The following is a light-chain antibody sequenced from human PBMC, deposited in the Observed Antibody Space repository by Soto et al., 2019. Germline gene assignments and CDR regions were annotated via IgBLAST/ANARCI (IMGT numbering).Light chain of an antibody. CDR3: QQCATPPLT. J-gene: IGKJ1*01. CDR2: DAS. CDR1: QSVSNNY. V-gene: IGKV3-20*01. Sequence: EIVLTQSPGTLSLSPGERATLSCRASQSVSNNYVAWYQHKPGQAPRLLIDDASRRATGIPDRFSGRGSGTDSTLTNSRVELEDLAVYYWQQCATPPLTFGQGTRVDIK.